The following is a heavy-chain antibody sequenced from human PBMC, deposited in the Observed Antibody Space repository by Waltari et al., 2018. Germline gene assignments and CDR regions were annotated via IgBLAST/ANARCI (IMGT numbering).Heavy chain of an antibody. J-gene: IGHJ6*03. D-gene: IGHD1-26*01. CDR3: ANGISYYYYYMDV. CDR1: GFPFSSYG. CDR2: IRYDGSNK. Sequence: QVQLVESGGGVVQPGGSLRLSCAATGFPFSSYGMHWVRQAPGKGLEWVAFIRYDGSNKYYADSVKGRFTISRDNSKNTLYLQMNSLRAEDTAMYYCANGISYYYYYMDVWGKGTTVTVSS. V-gene: IGHV3-30*02.